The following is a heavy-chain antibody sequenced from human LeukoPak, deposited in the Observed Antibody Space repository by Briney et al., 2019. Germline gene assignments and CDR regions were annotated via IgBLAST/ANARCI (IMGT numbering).Heavy chain of an antibody. D-gene: IGHD2-2*01. Sequence: PGGSLRLSCAASGFTFSSYSMNWVRQAPGKGLEWGSAISSSSSYIYYADSVKGRLTNSRDNAKNSLYLQMNSLRAEDTAVYYCARDFVPAANTNWFDPWGQGTLVTVSS. CDR3: ARDFVPAANTNWFDP. V-gene: IGHV3-21*01. CDR2: ISSSSSYI. J-gene: IGHJ5*02. CDR1: GFTFSSYS.